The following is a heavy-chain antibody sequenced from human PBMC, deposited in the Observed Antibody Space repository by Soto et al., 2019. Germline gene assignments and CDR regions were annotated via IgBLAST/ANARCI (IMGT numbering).Heavy chain of an antibody. J-gene: IGHJ4*02. V-gene: IGHV3-74*01. Sequence: EVQLVESGGRLVQPGGSLRLSCAASGFTLSDYYMHWARQAPGKGLVWVSRISNDGSNTDYADSVKGRFTISRDNAKNTMHLQMNSLRAEDTAVYYCARVPDCSSSGCYSYFDIWGQGTLVTVSS. CDR3: ARVPDCSSSGCYSYFDI. CDR1: GFTLSDYY. CDR2: ISNDGSNT. D-gene: IGHD2-2*01.